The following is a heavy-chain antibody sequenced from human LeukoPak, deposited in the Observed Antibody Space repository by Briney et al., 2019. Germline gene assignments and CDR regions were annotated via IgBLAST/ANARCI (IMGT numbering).Heavy chain of an antibody. J-gene: IGHJ3*02. Sequence: GASVKVSCKASGYTFTSYDINWVRQATGQGLEWMGWMNPNSGNTGYAQKFQGRVTMTRNTSISTAYMELSSLRSEDTAVYYCARGNRLRYFDWLLSRVAFDNWGQGTMVTVSS. CDR1: GYTFTSYD. CDR2: MNPNSGNT. V-gene: IGHV1-8*01. D-gene: IGHD3-9*01. CDR3: ARGNRLRYFDWLLSRVAFDN.